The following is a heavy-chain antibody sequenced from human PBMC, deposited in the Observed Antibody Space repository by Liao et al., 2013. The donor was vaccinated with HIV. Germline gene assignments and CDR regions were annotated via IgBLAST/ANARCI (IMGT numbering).Heavy chain of an antibody. CDR3: ARDPGYYYGSGSYRRPYYFDY. CDR1: HGSISSYY. V-gene: IGHV4-4*07. D-gene: IGHD3-10*01. J-gene: IGHJ4*02. CDR2: MYSSGTT. Sequence: QVQLQESGPGLVKPSETLSLTCSVSHGSISSYYWSWIRQPAGKGLEWIGRMYSSGTTNYNPSLKSRVSMSVDTSRNQFSLNLTSMTAADTAVYYCARDPGYYYGSGSYRRPYYFDYWGQGALVTVSS.